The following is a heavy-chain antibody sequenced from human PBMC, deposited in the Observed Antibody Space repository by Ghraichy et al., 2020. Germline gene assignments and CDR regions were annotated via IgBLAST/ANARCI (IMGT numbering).Heavy chain of an antibody. Sequence: SETLSLTSTVSGGSISSYYWSWIRQPPGKGLEWIGYIYYSGSTNYNPSLKSRVTISVDTSKNQFSLKLSSVTAADTAVYYCARSSFWSGYYTMDVWGQGTTVTVSS. V-gene: IGHV4-59*01. CDR3: ARSSFWSGYYTMDV. D-gene: IGHD3-3*01. J-gene: IGHJ6*02. CDR2: IYYSGST. CDR1: GGSISSYY.